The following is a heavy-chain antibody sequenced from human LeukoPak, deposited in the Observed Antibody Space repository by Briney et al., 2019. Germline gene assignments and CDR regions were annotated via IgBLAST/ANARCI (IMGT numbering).Heavy chain of an antibody. CDR1: GGSFSGYY. J-gene: IGHJ5*02. Sequence: SETLSLTCAVYGGSFSGYYWSWIRQPPGRGLEWIGYIHYSGRTYSNPSLKSRPAMSVDTSKNQFSLRLTSVTAADTAMYFCARTFPGSSSIWFDPWGQGTLVTVSS. CDR2: IHYSGRT. D-gene: IGHD6-13*01. CDR3: ARTFPGSSSIWFDP. V-gene: IGHV4-34*10.